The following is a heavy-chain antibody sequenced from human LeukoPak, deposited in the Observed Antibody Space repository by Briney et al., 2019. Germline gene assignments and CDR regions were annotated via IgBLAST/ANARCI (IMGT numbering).Heavy chain of an antibody. D-gene: IGHD3-3*01. CDR2: ISYDGSNK. Sequence: PGGSLRLSCAASGFTFSSYAMHWVRQAPGKGLEWVAVISYDGSNKYYADSVKGRFTTSRDNSKNTLYLQMNSLRAEDTAVYYCAREGNYDFWSGYYPNWFDPWGQGTLVTVSS. J-gene: IGHJ5*02. CDR1: GFTFSSYA. CDR3: AREGNYDFWSGYYPNWFDP. V-gene: IGHV3-30*01.